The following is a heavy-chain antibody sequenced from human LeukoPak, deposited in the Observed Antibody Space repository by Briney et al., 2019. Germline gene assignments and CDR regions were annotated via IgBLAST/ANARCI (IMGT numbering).Heavy chain of an antibody. D-gene: IGHD3-16*01. CDR3: AKDKGEGVNFDS. Sequence: GGPLRLSCAASGFSFSRFAMSWVRQAPGKGLEWVSAISSSGGSTYYADSVKGRFTISRDNSKNTLWLQVNSLRAEDTAVYYCAKDKGEGVNFDSWGQGTLVSVYS. J-gene: IGHJ4*02. CDR1: GFSFSRFA. CDR2: ISSSGGST. V-gene: IGHV3-23*01.